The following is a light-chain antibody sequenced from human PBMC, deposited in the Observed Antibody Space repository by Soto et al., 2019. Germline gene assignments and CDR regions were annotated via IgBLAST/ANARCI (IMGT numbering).Light chain of an antibody. CDR3: QQYGTSPRT. CDR1: QSVRNNY. J-gene: IGKJ1*01. CDR2: AAS. V-gene: IGKV3-20*01. Sequence: EIVLTQSPGTLSLSPGERATLSCRASQSVRNNYLAWYQQRPGQAPRLLIYAASSRATGIPDRFSGSGSGTDFTLTISRLEPEDFVVYYCQQYGTSPRTFGQGTKVEIK.